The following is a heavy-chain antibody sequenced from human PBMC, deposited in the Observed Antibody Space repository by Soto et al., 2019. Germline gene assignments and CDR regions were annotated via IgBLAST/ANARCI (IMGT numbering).Heavy chain of an antibody. CDR1: GGTFSDST. CDR3: ARNGTLTGYSYGMDV. Sequence: KVSCKASGGTFSDSTINWVRQAPGQRLEWMGGIIPIFDTANYAEKFQGRVTITADESTSTSFMEVSSLRSEDTAVYYCARNGTLTGYSYGMDVWGQGTMVTVSS. CDR2: IIPIFDTA. V-gene: IGHV1-69*01. D-gene: IGHD1-1*01. J-gene: IGHJ6*02.